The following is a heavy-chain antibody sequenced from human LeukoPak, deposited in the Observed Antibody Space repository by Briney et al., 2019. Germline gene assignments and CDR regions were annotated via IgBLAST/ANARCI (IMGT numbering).Heavy chain of an antibody. CDR2: IYYSGST. CDR1: GGSISSSSYY. CDR3: GRGSGWVAGGYFDY. V-gene: IGHV4-39*07. D-gene: IGHD6-19*01. Sequence: SETLSLTCTVSGGSISSSSYYWGWIRQPPGKGLEWIGSIYYSGSTYYNPSLKSRVTISVDTSKNQFSLKLSSVTAADTAVYYCGRGSGWVAGGYFDYWGQGTLVTVSP. J-gene: IGHJ4*02.